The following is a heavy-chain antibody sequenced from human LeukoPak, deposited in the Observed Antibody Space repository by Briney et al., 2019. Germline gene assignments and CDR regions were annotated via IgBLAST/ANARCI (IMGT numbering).Heavy chain of an antibody. Sequence: GESLKISCKGSGYSFTSYWIGWVRQMPGKGLEWMGIIYPGDSDTRYSPSFQGQVTISADKSISTAYLQWSSLKASDTAMYYCARYDHYDSSGYKNYFDYWGQGTLVTVSS. CDR3: ARYDHYDSSGYKNYFDY. J-gene: IGHJ4*02. D-gene: IGHD3-22*01. CDR1: GYSFTSYW. CDR2: IYPGDSDT. V-gene: IGHV5-51*03.